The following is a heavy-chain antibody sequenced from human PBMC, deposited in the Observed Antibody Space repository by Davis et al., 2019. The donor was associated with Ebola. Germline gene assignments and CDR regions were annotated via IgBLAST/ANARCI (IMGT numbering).Heavy chain of an antibody. J-gene: IGHJ4*02. V-gene: IGHV3-23*01. D-gene: IGHD2/OR15-2a*01. Sequence: GESLKISCTASFFPFRSYSMTWVRQAPGKGLEWVSAISGSGGSTYYADSVKGRFTISRDNSKKTLYLQMNSLRAEDTAVYYCTRGRHSEPTYDDYWGQGTLVTVSS. CDR2: ISGSGGST. CDR1: FFPFRSYS. CDR3: TRGRHSEPTYDDY.